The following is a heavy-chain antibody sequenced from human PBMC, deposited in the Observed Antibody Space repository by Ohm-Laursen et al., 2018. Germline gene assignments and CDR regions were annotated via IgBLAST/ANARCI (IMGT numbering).Heavy chain of an antibody. D-gene: IGHD3-22*01. Sequence: SDTLSLTCTVSGASMSTYYWSWIRQPPGKGLEYIGYFHYSGSTNYNPSLKSRVSISLDTSKNQFSLKLSSVTAADTAVYYCARELAYYDSSGLDAFDIWGQGTMVTVSS. CDR2: FHYSGST. V-gene: IGHV4-59*01. CDR1: GASMSTYY. J-gene: IGHJ3*02. CDR3: ARELAYYDSSGLDAFDI.